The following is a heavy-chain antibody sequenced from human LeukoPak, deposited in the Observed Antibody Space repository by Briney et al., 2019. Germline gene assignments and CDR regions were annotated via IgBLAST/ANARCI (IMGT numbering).Heavy chain of an antibody. Sequence: GGSLRLSCTASGFTFTTYAMHWVRQAPGKGLEWVAVISYDGSNKYYADSVKGRFPISRDNSKSTLYLQMNSLRAEDTAVYYCARGSNWGSRVYYFDHWGQGTLVTVSS. CDR2: ISYDGSNK. D-gene: IGHD7-27*01. J-gene: IGHJ4*02. CDR3: ARGSNWGSRVYYFDH. V-gene: IGHV3-30-3*01. CDR1: GFTFTTYA.